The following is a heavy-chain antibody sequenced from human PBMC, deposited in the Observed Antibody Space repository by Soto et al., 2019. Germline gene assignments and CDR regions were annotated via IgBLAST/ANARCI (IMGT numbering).Heavy chain of an antibody. J-gene: IGHJ5*01. CDR3: ARAPAGHCSAGSCYGALNWFDS. V-gene: IGHV3-11*06. CDR1: GFTFSDYY. CDR2: ISSASTSYT. Sequence: QVQLVESGGGLVKPGGSLRLSCAASGFTFSDYYMSWIRQAPGKGLEWVSYISSASTSYTNYADSVEGRFTISRDNTKNSLYLQMNSLRVEDTDLYYCARAPAGHCSAGSCYGALNWFDSWGQGTLVTVSS. D-gene: IGHD2-15*01.